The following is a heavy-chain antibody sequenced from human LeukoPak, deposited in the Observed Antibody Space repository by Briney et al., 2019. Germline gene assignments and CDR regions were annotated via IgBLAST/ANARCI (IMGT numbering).Heavy chain of an antibody. Sequence: PSETLSLTCAVNGGSFSGYYWSWIRQAPGKGLEWIGEINHSGSTNYNPSLKSRVTISVDTSKNRFSLKLRSVTAADTAVYYCARGKALRGLRYFEILIYYFDYWGQGTPVTVSS. V-gene: IGHV4-34*01. CDR1: GGSFSGYY. CDR3: ARGKALRGLRYFEILIYYFDY. CDR2: INHSGST. J-gene: IGHJ4*02. D-gene: IGHD3-9*01.